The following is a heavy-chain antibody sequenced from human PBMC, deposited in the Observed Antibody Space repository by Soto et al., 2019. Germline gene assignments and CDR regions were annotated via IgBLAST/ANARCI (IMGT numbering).Heavy chain of an antibody. V-gene: IGHV4-31*03. J-gene: IGHJ6*02. Sequence: QVQLQESGPGLVKPSQTLSLTCTVSGGSISSGGYYWSWIRQHPGKGLEWIGYIYYYGSTYYNPSLTGRVTISVDTSKNQFSLRLSSVTAADTAVYYCARVFGFGGMDVWGQGTTVTVSS. D-gene: IGHD3-10*01. CDR1: GGSISSGGYY. CDR3: ARVFGFGGMDV. CDR2: IYYYGST.